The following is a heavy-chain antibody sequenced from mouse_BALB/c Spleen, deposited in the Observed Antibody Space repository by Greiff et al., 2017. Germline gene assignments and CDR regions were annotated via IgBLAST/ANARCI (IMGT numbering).Heavy chain of an antibody. D-gene: IGHD4-1*01. V-gene: IGHV3-2*02. J-gene: IGHJ2*01. CDR2: ISYSGST. CDR1: GYSITSDYA. Sequence: EVQLVESGPGLVKPSQSLSLTCTVTGYSITSDYAWNWIRQFPGNKLEWMGYISYSGSTSYNPSLKSRISITRDTSKNQFFLQLNSVTTEDTATYYCASLGYYFDYWGQGTTLTVSS. CDR3: ASLGYYFDY.